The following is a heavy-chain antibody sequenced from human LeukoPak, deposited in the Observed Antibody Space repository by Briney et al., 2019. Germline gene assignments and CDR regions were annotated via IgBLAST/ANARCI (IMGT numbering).Heavy chain of an antibody. V-gene: IGHV3-23*01. CDR2: ISGSGGST. CDR3: AKDGSMVVTAILAY. CDR1: GFTFSSYA. J-gene: IGHJ4*02. Sequence: GGSLRLSCAASGFTFSSYAMSWVRQAPGKGLEWVSAISGSGGSTYYADSVKGRFTIFRDNSKNTLYLQMNSLRVEDTAVYYCAKDGSMVVTAILAYWGQGTLVTVSS. D-gene: IGHD2-21*02.